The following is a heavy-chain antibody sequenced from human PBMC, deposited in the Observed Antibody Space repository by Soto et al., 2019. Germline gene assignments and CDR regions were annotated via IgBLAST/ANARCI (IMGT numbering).Heavy chain of an antibody. Sequence: PGGSLRLSCAASGFTFSSYAMSWVRQAPGKGLEWVSAISGSGGSTYYADSVKGRFTISRDNSKNTLYLQMNSLRAEDTAVYYCAKEQASSFHYYYYYGMDVWGQGTTVTVSS. CDR2: ISGSGGST. J-gene: IGHJ6*02. CDR3: AKEQASSFHYYYYYGMDV. D-gene: IGHD6-6*01. CDR1: GFTFSSYA. V-gene: IGHV3-23*01.